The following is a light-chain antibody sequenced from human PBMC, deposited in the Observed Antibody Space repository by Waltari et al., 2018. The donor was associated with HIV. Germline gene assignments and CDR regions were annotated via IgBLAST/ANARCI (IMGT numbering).Light chain of an antibody. CDR2: EVS. Sequence: QSALTQPASVSGSPGQSITIPCTGTSRDVGGYNLVSWYQQPPGKAPKLMIYEVSKPPSWVSIRFSGSKSGNTASLTISGLQAEDEADYYCCAYAGSTTYVIFGGGTKLTVL. CDR3: CAYAGSTTYVI. V-gene: IGLV2-23*02. CDR1: SRDVGGYNL. J-gene: IGLJ2*01.